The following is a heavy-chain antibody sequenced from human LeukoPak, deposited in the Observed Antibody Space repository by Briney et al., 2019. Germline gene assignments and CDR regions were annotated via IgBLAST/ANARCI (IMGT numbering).Heavy chain of an antibody. CDR3: ARGLKEGYNNGHFQH. CDR2: INPNSSAT. J-gene: IGHJ1*01. V-gene: IGHV1-2*02. CDR1: GYTFTDYY. D-gene: IGHD5-24*01. Sequence: ASVKVSCKASGYTFTDYYIHWVRQAPGQGLECLGWINPNSSATNYARNFQGRVTMTKDTSITTVCMELSRLRSDDTAVYYCARGLKEGYNNGHFQHWGQGTLVTVSS.